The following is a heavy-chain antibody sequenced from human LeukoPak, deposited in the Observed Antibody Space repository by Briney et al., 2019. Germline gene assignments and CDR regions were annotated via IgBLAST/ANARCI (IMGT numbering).Heavy chain of an antibody. Sequence: SQTLSLTCTVSGGSISSGAYYWNWIRQHPGKGLEWIGYIYYSGSTYYNSSLKSRVTISVDTSKNQFSLKLSSLTAADKAVYYCARSITYGPFDYWGQGTLVTVSS. V-gene: IGHV4-31*03. CDR2: IYYSGST. D-gene: IGHD3-10*01. CDR3: ARSITYGPFDY. CDR1: GGSISSGAYY. J-gene: IGHJ4*02.